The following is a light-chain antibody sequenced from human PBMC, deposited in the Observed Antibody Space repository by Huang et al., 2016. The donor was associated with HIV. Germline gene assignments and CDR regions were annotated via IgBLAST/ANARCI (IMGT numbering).Light chain of an antibody. J-gene: IGKJ1*01. CDR1: QSVSNN. Sequence: EIVMTQSPATLSVSPGERATLSCRASQSVSNNLAWYQQKPGQAPRLLTHGASTRATGVPARFRGSGSGTEFTLTISSLQSEDFAVYYCQQYHNWPPWTFGQGTKVEIK. CDR3: QQYHNWPPWT. CDR2: GAS. V-gene: IGKV3-15*01.